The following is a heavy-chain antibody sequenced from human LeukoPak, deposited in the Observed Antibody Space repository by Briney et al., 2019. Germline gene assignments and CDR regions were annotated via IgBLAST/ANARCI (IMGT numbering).Heavy chain of an antibody. J-gene: IGHJ5*02. CDR2: ISSSSSTI. CDR1: GFTFSSYS. Sequence: GGSLRLSCAASGFTFSSYSMNWVRQAPGKGLEWVSYISSSSSTIYYADSVKGRFTISRDNAKNSLYLQMNSLRAEDTAVYYCARALFPLNAYGDYVWFDPWGQGTLVTVSS. D-gene: IGHD4-17*01. V-gene: IGHV3-48*04. CDR3: ARALFPLNAYGDYVWFDP.